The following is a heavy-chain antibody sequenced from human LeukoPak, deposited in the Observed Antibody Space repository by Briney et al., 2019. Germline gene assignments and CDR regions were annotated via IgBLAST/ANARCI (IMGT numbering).Heavy chain of an antibody. V-gene: IGHV3-74*01. CDR2: MNSDGSST. J-gene: IGHJ4*02. D-gene: IGHD2-15*01. CDR3: ARGAARCSGGHCYPD. CDR1: VFSISNFL. Sequence: PGGALRLSSAPSVFSISNFLMHWVRPAPRKGLVWVSLMNSDGSSTTYADSVKGRFTISRDNAKNTLYLQANSLRAEDTAVYYCARGAARCSGGHCYPDWGRGTLVTVSS.